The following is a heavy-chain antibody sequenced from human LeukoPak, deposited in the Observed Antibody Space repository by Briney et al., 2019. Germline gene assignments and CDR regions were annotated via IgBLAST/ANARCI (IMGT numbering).Heavy chain of an antibody. CDR3: ARATVGSNYYGVDV. D-gene: IGHD4-23*01. V-gene: IGHV3-11*01. CDR2: ISSSGSNV. CDR1: GFTFSNHY. Sequence: GGSLRLSCAASGFTFSNHYMTWIRQASGKGLEWLSYISSSGSNVYTAQSVKGRFTISRDNAKNSLYLQMSSLSADDTAVYYCARATVGSNYYGVDVWGQGTTVTVSS. J-gene: IGHJ6*02.